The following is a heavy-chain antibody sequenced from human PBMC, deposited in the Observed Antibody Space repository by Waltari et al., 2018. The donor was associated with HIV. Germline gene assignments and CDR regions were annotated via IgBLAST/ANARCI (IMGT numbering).Heavy chain of an antibody. D-gene: IGHD6-6*01. CDR3: AKDLSISSARPRLVSFDF. J-gene: IGHJ4*02. V-gene: IGHV3-23*01. CDR1: GFGFANSG. CDR2: ISGGGSKT. Sequence: EVQLLASGGESTQPGKSMTIYCGGSGFGFANSGMAWVRRAPGGGLESIASISGGGSKTYYVDSVKGRFTISRDNSKNVMYLKMTNLKVDDTAMYFCAKDLSISSARPRLVSFDFWSQGTQVSVAS.